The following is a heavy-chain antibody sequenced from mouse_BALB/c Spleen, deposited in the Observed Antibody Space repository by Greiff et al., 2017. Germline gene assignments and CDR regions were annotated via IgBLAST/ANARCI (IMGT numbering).Heavy chain of an antibody. CDR1: GFTFNTYA. J-gene: IGHJ3*01. Sequence: EVQLVESGGGLVQPKGSLKLSCAASGFTFNTYAMNWVRQAPGKGLEWVARIRSKSNNYATYYADSVKDRFTISRDDSQSMLYLQMNNLKTEDTAMYYCVRVGITTGFAYWGQGTLVTVSA. CDR3: VRVGITTGFAY. D-gene: IGHD2-4*01. CDR2: IRSKSNNYAT. V-gene: IGHV10-1*02.